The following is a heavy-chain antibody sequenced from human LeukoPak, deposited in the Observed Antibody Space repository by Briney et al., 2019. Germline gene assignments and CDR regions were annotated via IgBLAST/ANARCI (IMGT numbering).Heavy chain of an antibody. CDR1: GFTFNHYG. CDR3: ARDFSNTSGFKVVVDY. CDR2: ISAYSGDT. V-gene: IGHV1-18*01. J-gene: IGHJ4*02. D-gene: IGHD3-22*01. Sequence: ASVKVSCKASGFTFNHYGISWLRQAPGQGLEWMWWISAYSGDTKYTQMVQGRLTMTTDTSTSTAYMELRSLTSDDTAVYYCARDFSNTSGFKVVVDYWGQGTLVTVSS.